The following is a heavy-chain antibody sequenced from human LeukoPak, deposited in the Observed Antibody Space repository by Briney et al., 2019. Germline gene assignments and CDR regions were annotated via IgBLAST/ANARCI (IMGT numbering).Heavy chain of an antibody. CDR2: MNPNSGNT. CDR1: GYAFTSYD. D-gene: IGHD6-13*01. Sequence: GPSVKVSCRASGYAFTSYDINWVRQATGQGLEWMGWMNPNSGNTGYAQKFQGRVTMTRNTSISTAYMELSSLRSEDTAVYYCARLPSIAAAGDDYWGQGTLVTVSS. CDR3: ARLPSIAAAGDDY. J-gene: IGHJ4*02. V-gene: IGHV1-8*01.